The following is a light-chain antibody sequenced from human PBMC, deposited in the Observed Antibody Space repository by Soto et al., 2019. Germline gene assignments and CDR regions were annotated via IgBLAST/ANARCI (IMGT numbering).Light chain of an antibody. CDR3: QQYSDSPHT. CDR1: QSVRTNY. J-gene: IGKJ4*01. V-gene: IGKV3-20*01. CDR2: GAS. Sequence: EIELTQSPSTLSLSPGERATITCRASQSVRTNYFAWFQHKPGQAPRLLIYGASSRASGIPDRCSGSGSGTDFTLTINRLEPEDFAVYFCQQYSDSPHTFGGGTKVEIK.